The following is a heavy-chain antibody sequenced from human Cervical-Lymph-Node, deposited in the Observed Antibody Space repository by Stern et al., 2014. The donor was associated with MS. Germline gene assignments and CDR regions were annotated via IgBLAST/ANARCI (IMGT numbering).Heavy chain of an antibody. J-gene: IGHJ2*01. Sequence: VQLVESGAEVKKPGASVKVSCKASGYTFTDYDINWVRQAPGQGLEWMGWMNPYSGHAGSAQKFQGRVTMTRNTSISTAYMELSSLNSEDTAVYYCARGPAIQWFRGFDLWGRGTLVTASS. CDR1: GYTFTDYD. D-gene: IGHD3-10*01. CDR3: ARGPAIQWFRGFDL. CDR2: MNPYSGHA. V-gene: IGHV1-8*02.